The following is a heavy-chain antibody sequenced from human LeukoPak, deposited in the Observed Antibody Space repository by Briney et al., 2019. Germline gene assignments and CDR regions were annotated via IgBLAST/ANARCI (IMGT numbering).Heavy chain of an antibody. CDR3: ARGRGIFWSGFYPFEY. Sequence: PGGSLRLSCAASGFTFSDYYMSWIRQAPGKGLEWISYISTSGNTIYYADSVEGRFTVSRDNAKNSLFLQMSSLRAEDAAVYYCARGRGIFWSGFYPFEYWGQGSLVTVSS. D-gene: IGHD3-3*01. CDR1: GFTFSDYY. V-gene: IGHV3-11*04. CDR2: ISTSGNTI. J-gene: IGHJ4*02.